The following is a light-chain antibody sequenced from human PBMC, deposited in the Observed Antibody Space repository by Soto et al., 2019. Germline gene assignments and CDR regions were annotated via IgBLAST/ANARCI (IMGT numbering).Light chain of an antibody. Sequence: IQMTQSPSSLSASVGERVTMTCRASQDIRKDLAWYQQKPGKAPQILIYGASTLQTGVASRFSGSGSATDFTLTISSLQPDDFATYYCQQYNSYSRTFGQGTKVDI. J-gene: IGKJ1*01. CDR1: QDIRKD. CDR2: GAS. CDR3: QQYNSYSRT. V-gene: IGKV1-16*01.